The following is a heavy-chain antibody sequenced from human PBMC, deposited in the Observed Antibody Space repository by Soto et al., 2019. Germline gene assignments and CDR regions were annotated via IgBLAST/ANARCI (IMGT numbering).Heavy chain of an antibody. J-gene: IGHJ6*04. CDR3: ASRRYCGGACPKDYYYYYGMDV. CDR2: IIPIFGTA. CDR1: GGTFSSYA. V-gene: IGHV1-69*13. Sequence: SVKVSCKASGGTFSSYAISWVRQAPGQGLEWMGGIIPIFGTANYAQKFQGRVTITADESTSTAYMELSSLRSEDTAVYYCASRRYCGGACPKDYYYYYGMDVWGKGTTVTVSS. D-gene: IGHD2-21*02.